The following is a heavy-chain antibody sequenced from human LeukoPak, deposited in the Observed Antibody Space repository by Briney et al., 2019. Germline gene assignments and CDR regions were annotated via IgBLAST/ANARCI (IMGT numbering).Heavy chain of an antibody. D-gene: IGHD6-19*01. CDR1: GGSISSYY. CDR3: ARATTPAVAGGGFDY. V-gene: IGHV4-59*12. CDR2: IYYSGST. Sequence: PSETLSLTCTVSGGSISSYYWSWIRQPPGKGLEWIGYIYYSGSTNYNPSLKSRVTISVDRSKNQFSLKLSSVTAADTAVYYCARATTPAVAGGGFDYWGQGTLVTVSS. J-gene: IGHJ4*02.